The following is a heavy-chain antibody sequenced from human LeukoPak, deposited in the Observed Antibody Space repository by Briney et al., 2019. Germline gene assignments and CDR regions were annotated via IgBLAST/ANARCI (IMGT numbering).Heavy chain of an antibody. Sequence: GGSLRLSCAASGFTFSSYAMSWVRQAPGEGLEWVSTISGSNGNTHYADSVKGRFTISRDNSKNTLYLHMNSLRAEDTAVYYCVRESPVAAVGRSWFDPWGQGTLVTVSS. CDR1: GFTFSSYA. D-gene: IGHD6-13*01. CDR3: VRESPVAAVGRSWFDP. J-gene: IGHJ5*02. CDR2: ISGSNGNT. V-gene: IGHV3-23*01.